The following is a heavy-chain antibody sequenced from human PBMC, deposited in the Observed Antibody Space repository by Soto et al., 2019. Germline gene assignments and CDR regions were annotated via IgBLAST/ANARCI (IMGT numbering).Heavy chain of an antibody. CDR1: GDTFTNYY. Sequence: QVQLMQSGAEVKKPGASVKVSCKASGDTFTNYYIHWVRQAPGQGLEWMGTVNPSGGHTTYSQNFPGRVTMTRATSTRTTDTALTSRTSDDTAVYYCAGGGHVVVVTAAFDYGGQGTLGTVSS. J-gene: IGHJ4*02. V-gene: IGHV1-46*01. CDR2: VNPSGGHT. D-gene: IGHD2-21*02. CDR3: AGGGHVVVVTAAFDY.